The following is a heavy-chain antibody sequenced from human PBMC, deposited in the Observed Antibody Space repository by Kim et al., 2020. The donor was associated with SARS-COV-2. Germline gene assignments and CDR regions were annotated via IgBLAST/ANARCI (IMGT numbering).Heavy chain of an antibody. J-gene: IGHJ4*02. CDR3: ARGDSSGYSCFDY. V-gene: IGHV1-3*01. D-gene: IGHD3-22*01. CDR2: INPGNGNT. Sequence: ASVKVSCKASGYSFITYAMHWVRQAPGQRLEWLGWINPGNGNTKYSQRFQGRVTITKDTSASTTYVELSSLRSEDTAVYYCARGDSSGYSCFDYWGQGTLVTVSS. CDR1: GYSFITYA.